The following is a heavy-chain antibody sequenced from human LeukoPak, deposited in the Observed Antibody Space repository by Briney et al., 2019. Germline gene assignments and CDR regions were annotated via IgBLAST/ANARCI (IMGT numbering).Heavy chain of an antibody. J-gene: IGHJ3*02. Sequence: GASVKVSCKASGYTFTSYDINWVRQATGQGLEWMGWMNPNSGNTGYARKFQGRVTITRNTSISTAYMELSSLRSEDTAVYYCARARIDCSSTSCDDAFDIWGQGTMVTVSS. CDR3: ARARIDCSSTSCDDAFDI. D-gene: IGHD2-2*01. V-gene: IGHV1-8*03. CDR2: MNPNSGNT. CDR1: GYTFTSYD.